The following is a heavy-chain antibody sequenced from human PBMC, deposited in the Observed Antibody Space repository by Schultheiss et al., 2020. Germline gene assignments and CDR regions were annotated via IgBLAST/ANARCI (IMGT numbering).Heavy chain of an antibody. CDR3: AKDGPVTYYYDSSGSRSWFDY. D-gene: IGHD3-22*01. Sequence: GGSLRLSCAASGFTFSSYGMHWVRQAPGKGLEWVAVISYDGSNKYYADSVKGRFTISRDNSKNTLYLQMNSLRAEDTAVYYCAKDGPVTYYYDSSGSRSWFDYWGQGTLVTVSS. J-gene: IGHJ4*02. CDR2: ISYDGSNK. V-gene: IGHV3-30*18. CDR1: GFTFSSYG.